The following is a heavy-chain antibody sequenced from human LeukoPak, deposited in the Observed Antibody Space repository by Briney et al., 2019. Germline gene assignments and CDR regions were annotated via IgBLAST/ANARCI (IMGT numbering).Heavy chain of an antibody. CDR2: INPNSGGT. CDR3: ARDFYGVSNYYYMDV. CDR1: GYTFTSYY. J-gene: IGHJ6*03. Sequence: GASVKVSCKASGYTFTSYYMHWVRQAPGQGLEWMGWINPNSGGTNYAQKFQGRVTMTRDTSISTAYMELSRLRSDDTAVYYCARDFYGVSNYYYMDVWGKGTTVTISS. V-gene: IGHV1-2*02. D-gene: IGHD4-17*01.